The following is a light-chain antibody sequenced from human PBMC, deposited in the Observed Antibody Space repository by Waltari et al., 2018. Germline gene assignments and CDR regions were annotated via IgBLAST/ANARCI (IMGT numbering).Light chain of an antibody. CDR1: SGDVGGYNF. CDR2: DVN. J-gene: IGLJ2*01. CDR3: CSYAGSYTLI. Sequence: QSALTQPRSVSGSPGQSVTISCTGTSGDVGGYNFVSWYQHHPGKAPKVLIYDVNERPSGVPDRFSGSNSGNTASLTISGLQPEDEADYYCCSYAGSYTLIFGGGTKLTVL. V-gene: IGLV2-11*01.